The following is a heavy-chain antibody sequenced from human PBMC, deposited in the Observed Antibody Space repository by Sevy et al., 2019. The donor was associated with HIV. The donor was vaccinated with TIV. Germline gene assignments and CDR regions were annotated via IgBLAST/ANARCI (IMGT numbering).Heavy chain of an antibody. CDR2: IKQDGSEA. J-gene: IGHJ5*02. D-gene: IGHD1-26*01. Sequence: GGSLRLSCVASGFNFRNFWMSWVRQAPGKGLECAADIKQDGSEAYYVDSVKGRFTISRDNAKNSLYLQMNSLRDEDTAMYFCARDKEVGASILDAWGQGTPVTVSS. CDR3: ARDKEVGASILDA. V-gene: IGHV3-7*03. CDR1: GFNFRNFW.